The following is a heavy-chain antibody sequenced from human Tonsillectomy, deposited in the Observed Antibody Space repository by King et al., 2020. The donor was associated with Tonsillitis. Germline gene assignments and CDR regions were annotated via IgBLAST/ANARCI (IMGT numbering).Heavy chain of an antibody. Sequence: QLVQSWAELKKPGESLKIFCKGSGYTFTYYWIGVLRHMPGKGLEWMGMFYTGDCDTRYSPSFQGQVTMSADKSISTAYPLVSSLKASDSAMYYCARGHRELGVDYWGQGTLVTVSS. J-gene: IGHJ4*02. CDR1: GYTFTYYW. V-gene: IGHV5-51*03. CDR3: ARGHRELGVDY. D-gene: IGHD7-27*01. CDR2: FYTGDCDT.